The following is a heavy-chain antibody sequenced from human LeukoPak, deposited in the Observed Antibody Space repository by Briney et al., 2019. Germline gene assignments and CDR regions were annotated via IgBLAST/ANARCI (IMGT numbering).Heavy chain of an antibody. V-gene: IGHV3-21*01. J-gene: IGHJ4*02. CDR1: GFTFSSYS. Sequence: PGGSLRLSCAASGFTFSSYSMNWVRQAPGKGLEWFSSISSRSSYIYYADSVKGRFTISRDNAENSLYLQMDSLRAEDTAVYYCARTRGINWNRGSFDYWGQGTLVTVSS. CDR3: ARTRGINWNRGSFDY. CDR2: ISSRSSYI. D-gene: IGHD1-20*01.